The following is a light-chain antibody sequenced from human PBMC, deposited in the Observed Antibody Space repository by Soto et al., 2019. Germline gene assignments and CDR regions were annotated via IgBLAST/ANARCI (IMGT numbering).Light chain of an antibody. Sequence: SYELTQPPSVSVAPGQTARLTCGGNNIGSQSVHWYQQKPGQAPVLVVYDDSDRPSGIPERFSGSNSGNTATLTISRVEAGDEADYYCQVWDSSSDHPYVFGTGTKLTVL. CDR3: QVWDSSSDHPYV. CDR2: DDS. J-gene: IGLJ1*01. V-gene: IGLV3-21*02. CDR1: NIGSQS.